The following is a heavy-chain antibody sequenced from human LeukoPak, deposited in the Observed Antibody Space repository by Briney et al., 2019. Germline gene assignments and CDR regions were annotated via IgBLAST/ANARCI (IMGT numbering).Heavy chain of an antibody. CDR1: GYSENFYG. D-gene: IGHD2-8*01. CDR3: AGTLGYCTSNVCYLKY. J-gene: IGHJ4*02. V-gene: IGHV1-18*01. Sequence: ASVKVSCKTSGYSENFYGITWVRQVAGQGLEWMGWISAQHGQTEYAPNSQDRVTMTTDTYTNTAYMELRSLRSDDTAVYYCAGTLGYCTSNVCYLKYWGQGTLVTVSS. CDR2: ISAQHGQT.